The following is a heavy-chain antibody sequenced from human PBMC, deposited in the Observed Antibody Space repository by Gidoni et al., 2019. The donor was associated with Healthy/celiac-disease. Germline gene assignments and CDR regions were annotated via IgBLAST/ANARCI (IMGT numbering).Heavy chain of an antibody. D-gene: IGHD3-22*01. J-gene: IGHJ4*02. CDR3: ARGSSGYYLDFGY. V-gene: IGHV3-30*03. CDR1: GFPFSSYG. Sequence: QVQLVESGGGVVQPGRSLRLSCASPGFPFSSYGMHWVRQAPGKGLEWLAVISYDGSNKYYADSVKGRFTISRDNSKNTLYLQMNSLRAEDTAVYYCARGSSGYYLDFGYWGQGTLVTVSS. CDR2: ISYDGSNK.